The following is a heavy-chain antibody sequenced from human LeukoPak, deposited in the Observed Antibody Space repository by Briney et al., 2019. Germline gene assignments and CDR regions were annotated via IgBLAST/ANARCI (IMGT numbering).Heavy chain of an antibody. D-gene: IGHD2-21*01. V-gene: IGHV4-4*09. CDR2: IESTGRL. CDR1: GGSFSNYY. J-gene: IGHJ6*03. CDR3: ARPTATPAGDSHYHFIHV. Sequence: SDTLSLTCTVSGGSFSNYYWSWIRQPPGKGLEWLGDIESTGRLNDNPSLRTRVTLSVDTSKNHFSLKVTSVTAADTAVYYCARPTATPAGDSHYHFIHVWGKGITVTVSS.